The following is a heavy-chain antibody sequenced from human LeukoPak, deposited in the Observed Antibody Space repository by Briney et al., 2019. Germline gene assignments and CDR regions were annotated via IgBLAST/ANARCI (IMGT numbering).Heavy chain of an antibody. Sequence: PGGSLRLSRAASGFTFSSYGMHWVRQAPGKGLEWVAFIRYDGSNKYYADSVKGRFTISRDNSKNTLYLQMNSLRAEDTAVYYCANHITGTTSWFDPWGQGTLVTVSS. D-gene: IGHD1-7*01. V-gene: IGHV3-30*02. CDR1: GFTFSSYG. J-gene: IGHJ5*02. CDR2: IRYDGSNK. CDR3: ANHITGTTSWFDP.